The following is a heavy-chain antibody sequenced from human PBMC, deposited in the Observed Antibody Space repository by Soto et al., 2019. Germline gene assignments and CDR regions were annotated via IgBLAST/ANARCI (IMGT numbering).Heavy chain of an antibody. CDR1: GYTFTSYG. Sequence: GASVKVSCKASGYTFTSYGISWVRQAPGQGLEWMGWISAYNGNTNYAQKLQGRVTMTTDTSTSTAYMELRSLRSDDTAVYYCARVGATTGETPPDTPPSYMDVWGKGTRVTVSS. V-gene: IGHV1-18*01. J-gene: IGHJ6*03. D-gene: IGHD4-17*01. CDR3: ARVGATTGETPPDTPPSYMDV. CDR2: ISAYNGNT.